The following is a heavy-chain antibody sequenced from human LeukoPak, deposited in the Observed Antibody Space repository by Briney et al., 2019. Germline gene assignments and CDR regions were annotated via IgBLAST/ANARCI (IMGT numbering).Heavy chain of an antibody. V-gene: IGHV3-23*01. CDR1: GFTFSSYA. Sequence: GGSLRLSCAASGFTFSSYAMSWVRQAPGKGLEWVSAISSSGGSTYYADSVKGRFTISRDNSKNTLYLQMNSLRAEDTAVYYCAKDLGRRTWQGDVDYWGQGTLVTVSS. CDR3: AKDLGRRTWQGDVDY. J-gene: IGHJ4*02. D-gene: IGHD7-27*01. CDR2: ISSSGGST.